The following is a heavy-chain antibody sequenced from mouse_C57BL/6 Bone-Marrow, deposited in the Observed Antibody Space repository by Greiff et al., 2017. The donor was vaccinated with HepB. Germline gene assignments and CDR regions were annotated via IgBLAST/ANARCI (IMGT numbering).Heavy chain of an antibody. CDR2: IWSGGST. J-gene: IGHJ3*01. V-gene: IGHV2-2*01. D-gene: IGHD1-1*01. CDR3: ARGIYYYGSSYEGFAY. Sequence: QVQLKESGPGLVQPSQSLSITCTVSGFSLTSYGVHWVRQSPGKGLEWLGVIWSGGSTDYNAAFISRLSISKDNSKSQVFFKMNSLQADDTAIYYCARGIYYYGSSYEGFAYWGQGTLVTVSA. CDR1: GFSLTSYG.